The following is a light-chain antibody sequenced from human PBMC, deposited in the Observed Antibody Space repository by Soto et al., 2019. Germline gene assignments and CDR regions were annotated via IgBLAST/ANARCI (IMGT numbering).Light chain of an antibody. CDR2: EVS. CDR3: SSYAGSTLYV. J-gene: IGLJ1*01. V-gene: IGLV2-8*01. CDR1: SSDVGGYNY. Sequence: QSVLTQPPSASGSPGQSVTISCTGTSSDVGGYNYVSWYQQHPGKAPKLMIYEVSKRPSGVPDRFSGSKSGNTASLTVSGLQAEDEADYYCSSYAGSTLYVFGTGTKVP.